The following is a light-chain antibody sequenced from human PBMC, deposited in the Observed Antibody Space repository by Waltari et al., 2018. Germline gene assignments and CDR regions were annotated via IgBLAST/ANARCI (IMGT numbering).Light chain of an antibody. CDR1: QSVSSSY. J-gene: IGKJ2*01. CDR3: QQYGSSPPYT. V-gene: IGKV3-20*01. Sequence: PGERATLSCRASQSVSSSYLAWYQQKPGQAPRLLIYGASSRATGIPDRFSGSGSGTDFTLTISRLEPEDFAVYYCQQYGSSPPYTFGQGTKLEIK. CDR2: GAS.